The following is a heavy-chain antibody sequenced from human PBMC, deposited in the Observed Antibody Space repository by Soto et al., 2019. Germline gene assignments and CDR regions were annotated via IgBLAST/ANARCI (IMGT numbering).Heavy chain of an antibody. Sequence: QVQLVESGGGVVQPGRSLRLSCAASGFTFSSYAMHWVRQAPGKGLEWVAVISYDGSNKYYADSVKGRFTISRDNSKDTLYLQMNSLRAEDTAVYYCARERGGYCTNGVCYTSYYYYYGMDVWGQGTTVTVSS. V-gene: IGHV3-30-3*01. CDR3: ARERGGYCTNGVCYTSYYYYYGMDV. J-gene: IGHJ6*02. CDR2: ISYDGSNK. CDR1: GFTFSSYA. D-gene: IGHD2-8*01.